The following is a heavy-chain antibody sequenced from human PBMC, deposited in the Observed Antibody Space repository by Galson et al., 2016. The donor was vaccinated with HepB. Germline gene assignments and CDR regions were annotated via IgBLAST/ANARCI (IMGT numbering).Heavy chain of an antibody. V-gene: IGHV4-59*01. CDR3: ARVSALTTFFDY. Sequence: SETLSLTCTVSGGSISSCYWSWIRQPPGKGLEWIGYIYYSGSTDYNPSLKSQVAISVDTSKYQFSLKLSSVTAADTAVYYCARVSALTTFFDYWGQGTLVTVSS. CDR2: IYYSGST. J-gene: IGHJ4*02. D-gene: IGHD1-1*01. CDR1: GGSISSCY.